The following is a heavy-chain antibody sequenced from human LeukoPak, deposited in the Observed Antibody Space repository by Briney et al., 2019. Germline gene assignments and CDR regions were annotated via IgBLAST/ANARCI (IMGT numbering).Heavy chain of an antibody. CDR1: GYTFTSYA. D-gene: IGHD3-3*01. CDR3: AREHDFLIDYSFDY. CDR2: INAGNGNT. J-gene: IGHJ4*02. V-gene: IGHV1-3*01. Sequence: ASVKVSCKASGYTFTSYAMNWVRQAPGQGLEWMGWINAGNGNTKYSQKLQDRVTITRDTSANTAYVELSSLRSEDTAVYYCAREHDFLIDYSFDYWGQGTLVTVSS.